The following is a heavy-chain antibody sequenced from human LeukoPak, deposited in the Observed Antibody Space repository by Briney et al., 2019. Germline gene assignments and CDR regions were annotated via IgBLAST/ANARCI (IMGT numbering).Heavy chain of an antibody. CDR1: GFTFSNYW. Sequence: GGSLRLSCATSGFTFSNYWMAWVRQAPGKGLEWVAQINQDGRDYYYVYSVRGRSTISIENDNKLLSLQITSLADDTTVYYYCATIGAAVPDQWGERTLVTVSS. D-gene: IGHD6-13*01. CDR3: ATIGAAVPDQ. CDR2: INQDGRDY. V-gene: IGHV3-7*01. J-gene: IGHJ5*02.